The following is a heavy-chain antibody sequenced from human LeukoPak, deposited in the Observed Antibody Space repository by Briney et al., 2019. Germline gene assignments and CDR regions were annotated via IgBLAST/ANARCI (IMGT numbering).Heavy chain of an antibody. Sequence: SETLSLTCTVSGGSISSSSYYWGWIRQPPGKGLECIGSIYSSGSTYYNPSLKSRVTISVDTSKNQFSLKLNSVTAADTAMYYCAKSGGYGLIDYWGQGTLVTVSS. J-gene: IGHJ4*02. D-gene: IGHD1-26*01. V-gene: IGHV4-39*01. CDR3: AKSGGYGLIDY. CDR2: IYSSGST. CDR1: GGSISSSSYY.